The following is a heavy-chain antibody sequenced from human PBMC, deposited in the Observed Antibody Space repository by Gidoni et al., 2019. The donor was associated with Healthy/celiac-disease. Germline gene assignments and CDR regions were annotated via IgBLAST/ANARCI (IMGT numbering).Heavy chain of an antibody. CDR3: ARDLGYSGYEDDAFDI. V-gene: IGHV3-7*01. CDR1: GFTFSSYW. CDR2: IKQDGSEK. Sequence: EVQLVESGGGLVQPGGSLRLSCAASGFTFSSYWMSWVRQAPGKGLEWVANIKQDGSEKYYVDSVKGRFTISRDNAKNSLYLQMNSLRAEDTAVYYCARDLGYSGYEDDAFDIWGQGTMVTVSS. D-gene: IGHD5-12*01. J-gene: IGHJ3*02.